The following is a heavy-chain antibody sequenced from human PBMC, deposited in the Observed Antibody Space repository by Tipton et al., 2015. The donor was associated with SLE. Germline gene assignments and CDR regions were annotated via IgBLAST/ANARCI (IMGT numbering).Heavy chain of an antibody. D-gene: IGHD3-10*01. V-gene: IGHV4-38-2*02. Sequence: TLSLTCTVSGYSISSGSYWGWIRQPPGKGLEWIGTIYHRGTTYYSPSLKSRVTISLDTSKNQFSLTLSSVTAADTAVYYCARVPFNYGLFGAFDIWGQGTMVTVSS. CDR3: ARVPFNYGLFGAFDI. J-gene: IGHJ3*02. CDR2: IYHRGTT. CDR1: GYSISSGSY.